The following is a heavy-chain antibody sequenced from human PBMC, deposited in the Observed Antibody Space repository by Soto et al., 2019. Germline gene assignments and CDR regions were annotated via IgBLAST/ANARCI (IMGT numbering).Heavy chain of an antibody. CDR3: ARIGGGVAS. CDR2: IHNDGRT. V-gene: IGHV3-66*01. D-gene: IGHD3-3*01. CDR1: GFTVSTNY. J-gene: IGHJ3*01. Sequence: EVQLVESGGGLVQPGGSLRLSCAASGFTVSTNYMNWVRQAPGEGLEWVSIIHNDGRTDYADSVKGRFSISRDNSNNMLYLQMDNLRAEDTAVYYCARIGGGVASWGQGTMVTVSS.